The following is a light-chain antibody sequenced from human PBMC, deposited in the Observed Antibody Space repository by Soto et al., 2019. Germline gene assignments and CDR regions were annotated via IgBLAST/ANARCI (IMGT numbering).Light chain of an antibody. CDR1: QSVSSY. Sequence: EIVLTQSPATLSLSPGERATLSCRASQSVSSYLAWYQQKPGQAPRLLIYDASNRATGIPARFRGSGSGTDFTLTISSLEPEDFAVYYCQQRSNWLWTFGQGTKVVIK. CDR2: DAS. CDR3: QQRSNWLWT. J-gene: IGKJ1*01. V-gene: IGKV3-11*01.